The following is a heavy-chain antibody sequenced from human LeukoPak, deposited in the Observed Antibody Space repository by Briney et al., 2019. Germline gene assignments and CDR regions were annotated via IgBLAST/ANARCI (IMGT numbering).Heavy chain of an antibody. CDR2: INPSGGST. V-gene: IGHV1-46*01. CDR1: GYTFTSYY. J-gene: IGHJ6*03. Sequence: VASVKVSCKASGYTFTSYYMHWVRQAPGQGLEWMGIINPSGGSTSYAQKFQGRVTMTRDTSTSTVYMELSRLRSEDTAVYYCARNPTTLYYYYYYMDVWGKGTTVTVSS. D-gene: IGHD1-14*01. CDR3: ARNPTTLYYYYYYMDV.